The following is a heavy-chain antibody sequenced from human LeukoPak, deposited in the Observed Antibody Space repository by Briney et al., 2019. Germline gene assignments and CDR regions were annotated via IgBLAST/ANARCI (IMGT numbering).Heavy chain of an antibody. Sequence: PSETLSLTCTVSGGSISSSSYYWGWIRQPPGKGLEWIGSIYYSGSTYYNPSLKSRVTISVDTSKNQFSLKLSSVTAADTAVYYCARLVATIRDLDYWGQGTLVTVPS. D-gene: IGHD5-12*01. CDR3: ARLVATIRDLDY. J-gene: IGHJ4*02. CDR2: IYYSGST. CDR1: GGSISSSSYY. V-gene: IGHV4-39*01.